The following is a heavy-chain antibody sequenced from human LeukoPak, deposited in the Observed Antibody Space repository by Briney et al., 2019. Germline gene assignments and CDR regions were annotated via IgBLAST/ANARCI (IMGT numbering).Heavy chain of an antibody. CDR3: ARGGYCSGGSCHYNWFDP. D-gene: IGHD2-15*01. CDR2: INHSGST. CDR1: GGSFSGYY. J-gene: IGHJ5*02. V-gene: IGHV4-34*01. Sequence: SETLSLTCAVYGGSFSGYYWSWIRQPPGKGLEWIGEINHSGSTNYNPPLKSRVTISVDTSKNQFSLKLSSVTAADTAVYYCARGGYCSGGSCHYNWFDPWGQGTLVTVSS.